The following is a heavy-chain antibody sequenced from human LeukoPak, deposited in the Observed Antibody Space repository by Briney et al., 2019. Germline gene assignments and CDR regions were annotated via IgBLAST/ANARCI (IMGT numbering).Heavy chain of an antibody. CDR2: IYYSGST. Sequence: SETLSLTCTVSGGSISSSSYYWGWIRQPPGKGLEWIGSIYYSGSTYYNPSLKSRVTISVDTSKNQFSLKLSSVTAADTAVYYCARRDYYGSGSHDPIDAFDIWGQGTMVTVSS. D-gene: IGHD3-10*01. J-gene: IGHJ3*02. V-gene: IGHV4-39*01. CDR1: GGSISSSSYY. CDR3: ARRDYYGSGSHDPIDAFDI.